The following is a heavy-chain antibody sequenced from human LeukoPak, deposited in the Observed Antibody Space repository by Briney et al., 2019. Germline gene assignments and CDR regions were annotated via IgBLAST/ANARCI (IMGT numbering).Heavy chain of an antibody. D-gene: IGHD2-21*02. CDR1: GSSISSSSYY. Sequence: KTSETLSLTCTVSGSSISSSSYYWGWIRQPPGKGLEWIGSIYYSGSTYYNPSLKSRVTISVDTSKNQFSLKLSSVTAADTAVYYCARTVGVTTRRVYWYFDLWGRGTLVTVSS. CDR3: ARTVGVTTRRVYWYFDL. J-gene: IGHJ2*01. CDR2: IYYSGST. V-gene: IGHV4-39*07.